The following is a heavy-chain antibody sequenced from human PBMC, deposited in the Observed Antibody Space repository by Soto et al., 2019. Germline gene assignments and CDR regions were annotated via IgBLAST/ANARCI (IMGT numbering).Heavy chain of an antibody. J-gene: IGHJ6*02. CDR3: ARDSGVAVGSTRYYYGMDV. V-gene: IGHV4-31*03. Sequence: ASETLSLTCTVSGGSISSANYYWSWIRQHPGKGLEWIGHIYYSGSSYYNPSLQSRVTISVDTSKNQFSLQLSSVTVADTAVYYCARDSGVAVGSTRYYYGMDVWGQGTTVTVSS. D-gene: IGHD2-15*01. CDR2: IYYSGSS. CDR1: GGSISSANYY.